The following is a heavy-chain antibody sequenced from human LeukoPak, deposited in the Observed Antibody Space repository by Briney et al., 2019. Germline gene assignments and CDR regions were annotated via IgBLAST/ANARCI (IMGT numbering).Heavy chain of an antibody. V-gene: IGHV1-69*04. CDR1: GGTFSSYA. CDR3: ARGFRGGEYSGYDFLDY. D-gene: IGHD5-12*01. CDR2: IIPILGIT. J-gene: IGHJ4*02. Sequence: ASGKVSCKASGGTFSSYAISWARQAPGQGLEWMGRIIPILGITNYAQKFQGRVTITADKSTSTAYMELSSLRSDDTAMYYCARGFRGGEYSGYDFLDYWGQGTLVTVSS.